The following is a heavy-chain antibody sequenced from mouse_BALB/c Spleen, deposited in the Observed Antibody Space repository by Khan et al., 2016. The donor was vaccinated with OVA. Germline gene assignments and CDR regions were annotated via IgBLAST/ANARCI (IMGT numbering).Heavy chain of an antibody. V-gene: IGHV2-6-7*01. CDR3: ASAYYANYREAMDY. CDR1: GFSLTGYG. J-gene: IGHJ4*01. CDR2: IWGDGST. Sequence: QVQLKESGPGLVAPSQSLSITCTVSGFSLTGYGVNWVRQPPGKGLEWLGMIWGDGSTDYNSGIKSRLSITKDNSKSQVFLKMNSLQTDDTARYYCASAYYANYREAMDYWGQGNSVTVSS. D-gene: IGHD2-10*01.